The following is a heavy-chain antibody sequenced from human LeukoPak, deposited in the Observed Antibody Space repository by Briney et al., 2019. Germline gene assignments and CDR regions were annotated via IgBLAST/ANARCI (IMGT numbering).Heavy chain of an antibody. CDR2: INHSGST. CDR1: GGSFSGFY. J-gene: IGHJ4*02. V-gene: IGHV4-34*01. Sequence: KTSEALSLTCAVYGGSFSGFYWSWIRQPPGKGLEWSGEINHSGSTNYNPSLKSRVTISVDTSKNQFSLELSSVTTADTAVYYCARGDYDNLTGYYRDRSTGPTNYWGQGTLVTVSS. D-gene: IGHD3-9*01. CDR3: ARGDYDNLTGYYRDRSTGPTNY.